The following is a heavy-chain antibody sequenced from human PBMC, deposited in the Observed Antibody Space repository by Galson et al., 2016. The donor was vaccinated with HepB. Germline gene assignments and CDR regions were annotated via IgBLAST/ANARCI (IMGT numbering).Heavy chain of an antibody. Sequence: CAASGFTFSTYGMHWVRQAPGKGLEWVAVISYDGDTKYHADSVKGRFTISRDNSKNTLYLQMHRLRFEDTAVYYCASDPRQWQRGYNYGFEYWGQGTLVSFSS. CDR2: ISYDGDTK. V-gene: IGHV3-30*03. CDR1: GFTFSTYG. J-gene: IGHJ4*02. CDR3: ASDPRQWQRGYNYGFEY. D-gene: IGHD5-18*01.